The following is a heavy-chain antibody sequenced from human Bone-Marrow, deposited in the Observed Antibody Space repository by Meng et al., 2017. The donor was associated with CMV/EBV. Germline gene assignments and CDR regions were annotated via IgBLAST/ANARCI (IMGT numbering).Heavy chain of an antibody. CDR2: ISSSSSYI. J-gene: IGHJ3*02. V-gene: IGHV3-21*01. D-gene: IGHD5-18*01. CDR1: GFTFSSYS. CDR3: ANFGYRKGGIAFDI. Sequence: GGSLRLSCAASGFTFSSYSMNWVRQAPGKGLEWVSSISSSSSYIYYADSVKGRFTISRDNSKNTLYLQMNSLRAEDTAVYYCANFGYRKGGIAFDIWGQGTMVTVSS.